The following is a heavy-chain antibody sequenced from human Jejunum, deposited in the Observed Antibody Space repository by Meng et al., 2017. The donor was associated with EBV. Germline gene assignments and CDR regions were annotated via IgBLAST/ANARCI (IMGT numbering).Heavy chain of an antibody. V-gene: IGHV3-21*02. D-gene: IGHD3-16*02. CDR1: GFTFSSYS. Sequence: VQLVGSGGGLVKPGGSLRLSCAASGFTFSSYSMNWGRQAPGKGLEWVSYISSGSSFIYYADSVKGRFTISRDDAKNSLFLQLNSLRAEDTAVYYCVRDSSFNVHWGQGTLVTVSS. J-gene: IGHJ4*02. CDR3: VRDSSFNVH. CDR2: ISSGSSFI.